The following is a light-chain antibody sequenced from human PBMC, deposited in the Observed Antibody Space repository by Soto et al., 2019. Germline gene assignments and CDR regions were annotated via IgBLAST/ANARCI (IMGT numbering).Light chain of an antibody. J-gene: IGKJ2*01. V-gene: IGKV3-20*01. CDR2: DAS. CDR1: QSITYNY. Sequence: EIVLTQSPGILSLSPGERATLSCRASQSITYNYLAWYQHKPGQTPRLLFYDASTRATAVPDRFTGSGSGTDFPLTISSLEPEDFAVYYCQHYGASPYAFGQGTKLEMK. CDR3: QHYGASPYA.